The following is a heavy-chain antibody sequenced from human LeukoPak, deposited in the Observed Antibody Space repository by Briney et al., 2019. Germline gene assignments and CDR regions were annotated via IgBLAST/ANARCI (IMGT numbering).Heavy chain of an antibody. CDR1: GFTFSNYA. V-gene: IGHV3-23*01. J-gene: IGHJ3*02. D-gene: IGHD4-17*01. CDR3: AKDWGDYVNAFDI. CDR2: ISGSGGST. Sequence: GGSLRLSCAASGFTFSNYAMSWVRQAPGKGLEWVSTISGSGGSTSYADSVKGRFTISRANSNNTLYLQMDSLRAEDTAVYYCAKDWGDYVNAFDIWGQGTMVTVSS.